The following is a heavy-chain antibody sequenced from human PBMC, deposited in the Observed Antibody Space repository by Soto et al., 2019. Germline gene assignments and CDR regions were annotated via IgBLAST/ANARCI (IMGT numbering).Heavy chain of an antibody. J-gene: IGHJ4*02. V-gene: IGHV1-2*02. CDR3: GRLSMDAPE. CDR1: GPTFIAYY. Sequence: QLVQSGAEVKKPGASVRVSCKTSGPTFIAYYIHWVRQAPGQGLEWMGWIDPKSVGTTYEQRFLGRETMTRDTPINTAYLDLNRMTSDDTAVHYCGRLSMDAPEWGQGTLITVSS. CDR2: IDPKSVGT.